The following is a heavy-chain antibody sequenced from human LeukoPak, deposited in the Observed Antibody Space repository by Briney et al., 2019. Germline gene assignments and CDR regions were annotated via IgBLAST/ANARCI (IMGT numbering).Heavy chain of an antibody. Sequence: GRSLRLSCAASGFTFDDYAMHWVRQAPGKGLECVSGISWNSGSIGYADSVKGGFTISTDNGKNSLYLQMNSLRAEDMALYYCAKGARLPRDAFDIWGQGTMVTVSS. CDR2: ISWNSGSI. D-gene: IGHD4/OR15-4a*01. CDR3: AKGARLPRDAFDI. V-gene: IGHV3-9*03. J-gene: IGHJ3*02. CDR1: GFTFDDYA.